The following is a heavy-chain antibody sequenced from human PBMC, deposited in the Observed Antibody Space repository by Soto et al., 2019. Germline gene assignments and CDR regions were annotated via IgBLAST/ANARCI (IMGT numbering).Heavy chain of an antibody. Sequence: QVQLVESGGGVVQPGRSLRLSCAASGFTFSNYGMHWVRQAPGKGLEWVAVIWYDGNYKSYADSVKGRFNISRDNSKNTLYLQMSSLRAEDTALYYCARDRRSAAGGSGLGDWGRATLVTVSS. CDR2: IWYDGNYK. CDR1: GFTFSNYG. V-gene: IGHV3-33*01. D-gene: IGHD6-13*01. J-gene: IGHJ4*02. CDR3: ARDRRSAAGGSGLGD.